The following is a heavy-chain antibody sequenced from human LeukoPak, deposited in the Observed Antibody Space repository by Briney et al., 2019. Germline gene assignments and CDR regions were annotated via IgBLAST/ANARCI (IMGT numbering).Heavy chain of an antibody. CDR1: GYIFTGYY. Sequence: ASVKVSCKASGYIFTGYYMHWVRQAPGQGLEWMGWINPNSGGTNYAQKFQGRVTMTRDTSISTAYMELSRLRSDDTAVYYCARDPCGEDWFDPWGQGTLVTVSS. CDR2: INPNSGGT. CDR3: ARDPCGEDWFDP. J-gene: IGHJ5*02. V-gene: IGHV1-2*02. D-gene: IGHD2-21*01.